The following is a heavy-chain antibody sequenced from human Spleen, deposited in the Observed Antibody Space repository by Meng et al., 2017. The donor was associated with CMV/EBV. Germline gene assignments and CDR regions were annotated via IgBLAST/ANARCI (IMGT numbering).Heavy chain of an antibody. CDR2: IKEDGSER. D-gene: IGHD2-2*02. CDR1: GFTFTGYA. V-gene: IGHV3-7*01. J-gene: IGHJ6*02. Sequence: GGSLRLSCAASGFTFTGYAMHWVRQAPGKGLEWVANIKEDGSERYYVDSAEGRFTISRDNAKSSLYLQMNSLRADDTAVYYCARDAVVAPAALRTFYYYAMDVWGQGSTVTVSS. CDR3: ARDAVVAPAALRTFYYYAMDV.